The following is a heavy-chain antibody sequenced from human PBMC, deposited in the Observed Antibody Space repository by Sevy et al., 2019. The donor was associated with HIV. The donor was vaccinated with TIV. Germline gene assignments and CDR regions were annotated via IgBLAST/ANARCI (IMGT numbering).Heavy chain of an antibody. D-gene: IGHD3-22*01. CDR1: GLTFSSYG. J-gene: IGHJ6*02. Sequence: GGSLRLSCAASGLTFSSYGMHWVRQAPGKGLEWVAVISYDGSNKYYADSVKGRFTISRDNSKNTLYLQMNSLRAEDTAVYYCAKQEDYYDSSGYYYGMDVWGQGTTVTVSS. CDR2: ISYDGSNK. CDR3: AKQEDYYDSSGYYYGMDV. V-gene: IGHV3-30*18.